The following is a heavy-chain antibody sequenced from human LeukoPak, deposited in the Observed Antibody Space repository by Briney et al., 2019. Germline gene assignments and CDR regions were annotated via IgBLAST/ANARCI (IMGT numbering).Heavy chain of an antibody. Sequence: GGSLRLSCAASGFTFSSYGMSWVRQAPGKGLEWVSAIGGSGTSTYYGDSVKGRFTASRDNSKNTLYLQMNSLRVEDTAVYYCAKVEMATIFWGQGALVTVSS. CDR3: AKVEMATIF. CDR1: GFTFSSYG. D-gene: IGHD5-24*01. CDR2: IGGSGTST. V-gene: IGHV3-23*01. J-gene: IGHJ4*02.